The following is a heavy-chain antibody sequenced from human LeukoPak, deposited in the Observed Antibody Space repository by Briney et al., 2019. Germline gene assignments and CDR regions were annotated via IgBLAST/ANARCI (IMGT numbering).Heavy chain of an antibody. CDR1: GFTFSSYS. CDR2: ISSSSSTI. J-gene: IGHJ4*02. V-gene: IGHV3-48*01. Sequence: GGSLRLSCAASGFTFSSYSMNWVRQAPGKGLEWVSYISSSSSTIYSADSVKGRFTISRDNSKNTLYLQMNSLRAEDTAVYYCAKGDLYYFDYWGQGTLVTVSS. CDR3: AKGDLYYFDY.